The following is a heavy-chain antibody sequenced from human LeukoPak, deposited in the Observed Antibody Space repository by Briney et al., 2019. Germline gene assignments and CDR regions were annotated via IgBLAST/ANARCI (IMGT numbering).Heavy chain of an antibody. Sequence: PGESLKISCKGLGYSLSSYWNAWVRQRPGKGLEWMGIIYPGGSETRYDPSFQGQVTISADSSTSTAYLQRSSLRASDTAMYYCTRASRDGYNQNFDHWGQGTLVTVSS. V-gene: IGHV5-51*01. CDR1: GYSLSSYW. CDR2: IYPGGSET. D-gene: IGHD5-24*01. J-gene: IGHJ4*02. CDR3: TRASRDGYNQNFDH.